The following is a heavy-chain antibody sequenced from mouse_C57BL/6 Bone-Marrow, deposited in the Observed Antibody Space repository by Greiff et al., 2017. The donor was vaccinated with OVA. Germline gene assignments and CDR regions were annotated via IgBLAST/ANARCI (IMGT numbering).Heavy chain of an antibody. D-gene: IGHD3-3*01. V-gene: IGHV5-4*01. CDR1: GFTFSSYA. CDR3: ARDRLYYFDY. CDR2: ISDGGSYT. J-gene: IGHJ2*01. Sequence: VQLKESGGGLVKPGGSLKLSCAASGFTFSSYAMSWVRQTPEKRLEWVATISDGGSYTYYPDNVKGRFTISRDNAKNNLYLQMSHLKSEDTAMYYCARDRLYYFDYWGQGTTLTVSS.